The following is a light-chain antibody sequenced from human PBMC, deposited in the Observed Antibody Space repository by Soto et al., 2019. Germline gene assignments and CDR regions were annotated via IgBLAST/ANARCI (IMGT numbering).Light chain of an antibody. CDR3: QQYGSSGT. Sequence: IVWSPSPGPLSLSPGERATLSCRASQSVSSSYLAWYQQKPGQAPRLLIYGASSRATGIPDRFSGSGSGTDFTLTISRLEPEDFAVYYCQQYGSSGTFGQGTKVDIK. CDR2: GAS. V-gene: IGKV3-20*01. J-gene: IGKJ1*01. CDR1: QSVSSSY.